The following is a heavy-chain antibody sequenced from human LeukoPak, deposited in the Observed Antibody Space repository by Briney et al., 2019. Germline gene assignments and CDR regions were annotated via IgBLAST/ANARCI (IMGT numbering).Heavy chain of an antibody. CDR2: IKQDGSEK. J-gene: IGHJ4*02. V-gene: IGHV3-7*01. CDR3: ARWYYYGSGSYLSSRYFDY. Sequence: PGGSLRLSCAASGFTFSSYAMSWVRQAPGKGLEWVANIKQDGSEKYYVDSVKGRFTISRDNAKNSLYLQMNSLRAEDTAVYYCARWYYYGSGSYLSSRYFDYWGQGTLVTVSS. CDR1: GFTFSSYA. D-gene: IGHD3-10*01.